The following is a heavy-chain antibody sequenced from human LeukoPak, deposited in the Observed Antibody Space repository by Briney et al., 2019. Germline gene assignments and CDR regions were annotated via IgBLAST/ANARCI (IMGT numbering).Heavy chain of an antibody. Sequence: ASVTVSCKASRYTFTSYDINWVRQATGQGLEWMGWMNPNSGNTGCAQKFQGRVTMTRNTSISTAYMELSSLRSEDTAVYYCARGGAAAGTNYFDYWGQGTLVTVSS. CDR1: RYTFTSYD. J-gene: IGHJ4*02. V-gene: IGHV1-8*01. D-gene: IGHD6-13*01. CDR3: ARGGAAAGTNYFDY. CDR2: MNPNSGNT.